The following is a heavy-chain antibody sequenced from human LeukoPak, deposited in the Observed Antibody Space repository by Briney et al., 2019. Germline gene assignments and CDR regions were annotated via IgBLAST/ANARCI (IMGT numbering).Heavy chain of an antibody. CDR3: AKDTVNSGSSY. Sequence: GGSLRLSCAASELIFSDFCMTWVRQSPGKGLEWVATISKDGREKYYVDSVKGRFTISRDNSKNTLYLQMNSLRAADTAVYYCAKDTVNSGSSYWGQGTLVTVSS. J-gene: IGHJ4*02. CDR2: ISKDGREK. V-gene: IGHV3-7*03. D-gene: IGHD6-19*01. CDR1: ELIFSDFC.